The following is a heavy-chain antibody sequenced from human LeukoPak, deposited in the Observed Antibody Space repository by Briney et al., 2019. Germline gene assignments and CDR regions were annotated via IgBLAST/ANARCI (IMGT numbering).Heavy chain of an antibody. CDR3: ARGGIVVVPAAKNSDFDY. J-gene: IGHJ4*02. D-gene: IGHD2-2*01. Sequence: SETLSLTCAVYGGSFSGYYWSWIRQPPGKGLEWIGKINHSGSTNYNPSLKSRVTISVDTSKNQFSLKLSSVTAADTAVYYCARGGIVVVPAAKNSDFDYWGQGTLVTVSS. CDR2: INHSGST. CDR1: GGSFSGYY. V-gene: IGHV4-34*01.